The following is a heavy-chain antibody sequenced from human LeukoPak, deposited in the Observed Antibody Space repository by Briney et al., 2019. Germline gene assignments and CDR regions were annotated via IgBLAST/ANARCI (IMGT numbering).Heavy chain of an antibody. J-gene: IGHJ4*02. CDR2: ISSSSSYI. V-gene: IGHV3-21*01. D-gene: IGHD3-10*01. Sequence: GSLRLSFAASGFTFSSYSMNWVRQAPGKGLEWVSSISSSSSYIYYADSVKGRFTISRDNAKNSLYLQMNSLRAEDTAVYYCAKDIDYGSGSYYKSLDYWGQGTLVTVSS. CDR1: GFTFSSYS. CDR3: AKDIDYGSGSYYKSLDY.